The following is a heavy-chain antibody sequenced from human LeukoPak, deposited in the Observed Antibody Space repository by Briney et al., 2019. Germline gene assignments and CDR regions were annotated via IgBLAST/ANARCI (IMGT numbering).Heavy chain of an antibody. CDR3: ARGQRYMDV. Sequence: SETLSLTCAVYGGSFSGYYWSWIRQPPGKGLEWIGEINHSGSTNYNPSLKSPVTISVDTSKNQFSLKLSSVTAADTAVYYCARGQRYMDVWGKGTTVTVSS. V-gene: IGHV4-34*01. J-gene: IGHJ6*03. CDR1: GGSFSGYY. CDR2: INHSGST.